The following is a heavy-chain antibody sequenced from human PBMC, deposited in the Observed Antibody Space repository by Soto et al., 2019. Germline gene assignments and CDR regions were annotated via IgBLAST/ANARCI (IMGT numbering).Heavy chain of an antibody. CDR2: ISGSGGST. Sequence: GGSLRLSCAASGFTLSSHAMSWVRQAPGKGLEWVSAISGSGGSTYYADSVKGRFTISRDNSKNTLYLQMNSLRAEDTAVYYCAKTLYYYDSSGYQWGQGTLVTVSS. D-gene: IGHD3-22*01. CDR1: GFTLSSHA. CDR3: AKTLYYYDSSGYQ. V-gene: IGHV3-23*01. J-gene: IGHJ4*02.